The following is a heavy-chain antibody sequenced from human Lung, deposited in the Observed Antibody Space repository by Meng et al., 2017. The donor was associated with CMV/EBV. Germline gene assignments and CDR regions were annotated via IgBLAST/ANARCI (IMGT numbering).Heavy chain of an antibody. CDR3: ARSDFWSGYGMDV. D-gene: IGHD3-3*01. J-gene: IGHJ6*02. CDR1: GGSISSYY. V-gene: IGHV4-59*01. Sequence: SXTXSLXCTVSGGSISSYYWSWIRQPPGKGLEWIGYIYYSGSTNYNPSLKSRVTISVDTSKNQFSLKLSPVTAADTAVYYCARSDFWSGYGMDVWGQGTTVTVSS. CDR2: IYYSGST.